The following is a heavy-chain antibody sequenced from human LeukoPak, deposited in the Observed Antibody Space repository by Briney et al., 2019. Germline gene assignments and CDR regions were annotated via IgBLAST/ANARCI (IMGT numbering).Heavy chain of an antibody. Sequence: GGSLRLSCAASGFSFSSFGMSWVRQAPGKGLEWVSGISGSGDSTYYADSVKGRFTISRDNSKSTLYLQMNSLRAEDTAVYYCAKGPIPGFDYWGQGALVTVSS. V-gene: IGHV3-23*01. J-gene: IGHJ4*02. CDR2: ISGSGDST. CDR1: GFSFSSFG. CDR3: AKGPIPGFDY.